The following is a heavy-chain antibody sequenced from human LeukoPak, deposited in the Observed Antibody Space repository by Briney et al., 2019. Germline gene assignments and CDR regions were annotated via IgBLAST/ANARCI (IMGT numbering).Heavy chain of an antibody. CDR2: IIPIFGTA. Sequence: GASVKVSCKASGGTFSSYAISWVRQAPGQGLEWMGGIIPIFGTANYAQKFQGRVTITADESTSTAYMELSSLRSEDTAVYYCARKEGGQEMATITDYYYYMDVWGKGTTVTISS. J-gene: IGHJ6*03. V-gene: IGHV1-69*13. D-gene: IGHD5-24*01. CDR1: GGTFSSYA. CDR3: ARKEGGQEMATITDYYYYMDV.